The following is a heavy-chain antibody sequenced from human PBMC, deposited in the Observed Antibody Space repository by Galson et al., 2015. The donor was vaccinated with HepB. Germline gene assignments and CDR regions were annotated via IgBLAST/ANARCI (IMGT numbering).Heavy chain of an antibody. D-gene: IGHD6-13*01. CDR2: IYTSGST. CDR1: GGSISSGSYY. Sequence: TLSLTCTVSGGSISSGSYYWSWIRQPAGKGLEWIGRIYTSGSTNYNPSLKSRVTMSVDTSKNQFSLKLSSVTAADTAVYYCARVGSSSWEGVNAFDIWGQGTMVTVSS. V-gene: IGHV4-61*02. J-gene: IGHJ3*02. CDR3: ARVGSSSWEGVNAFDI.